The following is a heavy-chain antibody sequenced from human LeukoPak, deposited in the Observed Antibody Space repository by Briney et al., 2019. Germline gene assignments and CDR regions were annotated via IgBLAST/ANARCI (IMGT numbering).Heavy chain of an antibody. CDR3: ARASDTSWPFDF. CDR1: GYAFTTFG. D-gene: IGHD2-2*01. CDR2: ISTSKTYT. Sequence: GASVKVSCKASGYAFTTFGIMWVRQAPGQELEWMGWISTSKTYTRYAQKVQGRATLTTDPSTSTAYLELTSLTSDDTAVYFCARASDTSWPFDFWGQGTKVTVSS. V-gene: IGHV1-18*01. J-gene: IGHJ4*02.